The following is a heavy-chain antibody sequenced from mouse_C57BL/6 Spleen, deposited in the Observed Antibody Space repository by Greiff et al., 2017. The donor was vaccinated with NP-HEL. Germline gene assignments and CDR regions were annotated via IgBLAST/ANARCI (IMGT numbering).Heavy chain of an antibody. CDR3: ARQDYGSSPYFDY. D-gene: IGHD1-1*01. CDR1: GFSLTSYG. V-gene: IGHV2-6-1*01. CDR2: IWSDGST. J-gene: IGHJ2*01. Sequence: QVQLQQSGPGLVAPSQSLSIPCTVSGFSLTSYGVHWVRQPPGKGLEWLVVIWSDGSTTYNSALKSRLSISKDNSKSQVFLKMNSLQTDDTAMYYCARQDYGSSPYFDYWGQGTTLTVSS.